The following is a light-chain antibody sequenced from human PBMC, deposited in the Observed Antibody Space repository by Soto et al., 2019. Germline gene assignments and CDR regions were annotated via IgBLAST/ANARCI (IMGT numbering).Light chain of an antibody. CDR1: SSDVGGYNY. J-gene: IGLJ1*01. V-gene: IGLV2-14*03. CDR2: DVS. Sequence: QSVLTQPASVSGSPGQSITISCTGKSSDVGGYNYVSWYQHHPGKAPKLMIFDVSSRPSGVSNRFSGSKSGNTASLTISGLQPEDEADYYCSSYTTSNTRQIVFGTGTKVTVL. CDR3: SSYTTSNTRQIV.